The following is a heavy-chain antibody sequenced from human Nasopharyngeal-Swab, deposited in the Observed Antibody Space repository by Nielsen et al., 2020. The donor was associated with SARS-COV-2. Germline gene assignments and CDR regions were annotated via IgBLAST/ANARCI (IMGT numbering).Heavy chain of an antibody. J-gene: IGHJ6*02. V-gene: IGHV5-51*01. CDR2: IYPGDSDT. CDR3: AKRGGSCSGGRCYADGVDV. CDR1: GYSFTSYW. Sequence: GESLKISCKGSGYSFTSYWIGWVRQLPGKGLELMGGIYPGDSDTRYSPSFQGQVTVSADNSIRTAYLQWSSLKASDTAMYYCAKRGGSCSGGRCYADGVDVWGHGTTVTVSS. D-gene: IGHD2-15*01.